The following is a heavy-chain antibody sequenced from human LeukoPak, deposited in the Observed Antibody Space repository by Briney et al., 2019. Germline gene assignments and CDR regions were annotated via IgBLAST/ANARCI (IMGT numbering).Heavy chain of an antibody. CDR3: ARGLAFCGGDCYWYFDL. Sequence: ASVKVSCKTSGYTFSDYYIHWIRQAPGQGLEWVGWINPNSGDTDYAQKFQGRVTVTRDTSISTAYMELGRLRSDDTAVYYCARGLAFCGGDCYWYFDLWGRGTLVTVSS. J-gene: IGHJ2*01. CDR1: GYTFSDYY. CDR2: INPNSGDT. D-gene: IGHD2-21*02. V-gene: IGHV1-2*02.